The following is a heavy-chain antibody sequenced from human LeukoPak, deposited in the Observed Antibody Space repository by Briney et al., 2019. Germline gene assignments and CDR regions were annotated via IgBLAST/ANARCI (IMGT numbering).Heavy chain of an antibody. CDR3: AKYLQSGYDYPNPEEY. J-gene: IGHJ4*02. D-gene: IGHD3-22*01. Sequence: GGSLRLSCATSGFTSITYAMSWVRQAPGKGLEWVSAISGSGANTYYANSVRGRFTISKDNSKNTLYLQMNNLSAEDTAVYFCAKYLQSGYDYPNPEEYRGQGTLVTVSS. CDR1: GFTSITYA. CDR2: ISGSGANT. V-gene: IGHV3-23*01.